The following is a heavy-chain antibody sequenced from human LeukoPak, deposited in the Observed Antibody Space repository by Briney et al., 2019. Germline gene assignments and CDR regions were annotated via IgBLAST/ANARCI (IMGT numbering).Heavy chain of an antibody. CDR2: IYYSGST. V-gene: IGHV4-59*01. Sequence: PSETLSLTCTVSGGSISSYYWSWIRQPPGKGLEWIGYIYYSGSTNYNPSLKSRVTISVDTSKNQFSLKLSSVTAADTAVYYCASLSRRLLWFGELSPWGQGTLVTVSS. CDR3: ASLSRRLLWFGELSP. J-gene: IGHJ5*02. D-gene: IGHD3-10*01. CDR1: GGSISSYY.